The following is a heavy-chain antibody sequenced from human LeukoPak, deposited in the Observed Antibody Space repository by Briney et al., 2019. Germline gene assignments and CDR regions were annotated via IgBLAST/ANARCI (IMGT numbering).Heavy chain of an antibody. Sequence: PGGSLRLSCVASGFTFSRHGMNWVRQAPGKGLEWVSGISPSGDIKYYVDSVKGRFTISRDNSKNTLYLQMNSLRAEDTAVYYCAKGRRGFDIWGQGTMVTVSS. V-gene: IGHV3-23*01. CDR2: ISPSGDIK. CDR3: AKGRRGFDI. CDR1: GFTFSRHG. J-gene: IGHJ3*02.